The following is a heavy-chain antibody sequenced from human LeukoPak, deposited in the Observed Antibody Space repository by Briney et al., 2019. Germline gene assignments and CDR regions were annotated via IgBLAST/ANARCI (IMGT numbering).Heavy chain of an antibody. Sequence: PSETLSLTCAVYGGSFSGYYWSWIRQPPGKGLEWIGEINHSGSTNYNPSLKSRATISVDTSKNQFSLKLSSVTAADTAVYYCARGASFNNPVMYYWGQGTLVTVSS. J-gene: IGHJ4*02. D-gene: IGHD1-14*01. CDR1: GGSFSGYY. V-gene: IGHV4-34*01. CDR2: INHSGST. CDR3: ARGASFNNPVMYY.